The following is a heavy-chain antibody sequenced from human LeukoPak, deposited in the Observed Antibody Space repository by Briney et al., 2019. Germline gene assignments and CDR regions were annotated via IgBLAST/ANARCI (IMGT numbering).Heavy chain of an antibody. CDR2: ISFDGGNK. CDR3: AKPPSSSSYYFDY. Sequence: PGGSLRLSCAASGFTFSSYAMNWVRQAPGKGLEWVAVISFDGGNKYYADSVKGRFTISRDNSKNTLYLQMNSLSAEDTAVYYCAKPPSSSSYYFDYWGQGTLVTVSS. D-gene: IGHD6-13*01. CDR1: GFTFSSYA. V-gene: IGHV3-30*18. J-gene: IGHJ4*02.